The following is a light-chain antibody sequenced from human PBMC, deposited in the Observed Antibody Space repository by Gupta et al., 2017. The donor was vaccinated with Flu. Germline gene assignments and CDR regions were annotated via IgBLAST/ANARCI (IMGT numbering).Light chain of an antibody. J-gene: IGKJ2*03. CDR3: RKALQTPYS. Sequence: DIVMTQSPLSLPVTPGEPASISCRSSQSLLHSNGYNYLDWYLQKPGQSPQLLIYLGSNRASGVPDRVSGSGSGTEFTLKISRVEAEDVGVYYCRKALQTPYSFGQGTKLEIK. V-gene: IGKV2-28*01. CDR1: QSLLHSNGYNY. CDR2: LGS.